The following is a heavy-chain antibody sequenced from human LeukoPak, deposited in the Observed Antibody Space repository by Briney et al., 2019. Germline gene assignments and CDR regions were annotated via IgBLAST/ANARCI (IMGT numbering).Heavy chain of an antibody. CDR3: AKVTDSSGYFPSDY. CDR2: IWYDGSNK. Sequence: GGSLRLSCAASGFTFSRHAMHWVRQAPGKGLEWVAVIWYDGSNKYYADSVKGRSTISRDNSNNTLYLQPNSLRADDTAVYYCAKVTDSSGYFPSDYWGQGTLVTVSS. CDR1: GFTFSRHA. D-gene: IGHD3-22*01. V-gene: IGHV3-33*06. J-gene: IGHJ4*02.